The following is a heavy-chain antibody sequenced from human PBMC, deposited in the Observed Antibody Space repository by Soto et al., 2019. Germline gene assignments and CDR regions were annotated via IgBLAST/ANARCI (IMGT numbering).Heavy chain of an antibody. V-gene: IGHV4-59*08. CDR2: IYYSGST. D-gene: IGHD6-13*01. CDR1: GGSISSYY. CDR3: ARIDPYSSSRENWFDP. Sequence: SETLSLTCTVSGGSISSYYWSWIRQPPGKGLEWIGYIYYSGSTNYNPSLKSRVTISVDTSKNQFSLKLSSVTAADTAVYYCARIDPYSSSRENWFDPWGQGTLVTVSS. J-gene: IGHJ5*02.